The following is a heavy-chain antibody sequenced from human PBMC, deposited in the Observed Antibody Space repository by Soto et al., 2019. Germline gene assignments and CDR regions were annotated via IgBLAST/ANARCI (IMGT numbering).Heavy chain of an antibody. D-gene: IGHD3-3*02. Sequence: QVHLVESGGGVVPPGRSLRLSCAASGFTFSDYVIHWVRQAAGKGLEWVASMTYDGATEYYADSVKGRFTMSRDNSKTTVSLHMNSLRPEDTAVYYCARVRLSIAVNDALDVWGQGTTVTVSS. CDR3: ARVRLSIAVNDALDV. V-gene: IGHV3-30*14. J-gene: IGHJ3*01. CDR1: GFTFSDYV. CDR2: MTYDGATE.